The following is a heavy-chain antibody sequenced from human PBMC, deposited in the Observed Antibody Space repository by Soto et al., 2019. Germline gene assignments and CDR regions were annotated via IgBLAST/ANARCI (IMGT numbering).Heavy chain of an antibody. Sequence: QIQLVQSGAEVKKPGASVKVSCKASGYSFTSYGISWVRQAPGQGLEWMGWISAYNGNTNYEQKFQGRVAMTTDTSTNTADLELRTLRSDDAAVYYCARDPPITGSLRGTPLMAVWGQGTTVTVSS. CDR1: GYSFTSYG. CDR2: ISAYNGNT. J-gene: IGHJ6*02. V-gene: IGHV1-18*04. D-gene: IGHD1-20*01. CDR3: ARDPPITGSLRGTPLMAV.